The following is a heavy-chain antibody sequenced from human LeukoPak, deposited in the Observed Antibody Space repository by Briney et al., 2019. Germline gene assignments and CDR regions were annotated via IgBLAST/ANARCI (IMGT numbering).Heavy chain of an antibody. V-gene: IGHV3-30*18. J-gene: IGHJ4*02. CDR2: ISYDGTKK. Sequence: GGSLRLSCAASGFTFSSYDMHWVRQAPGKRLEWVAVISYDGTKKYYADSVKGRFTISRDNSKNTLYLQMNSLRVEDTAVYYCAKDVRIAATGHGFDYWGQGTLVTVSS. CDR3: AKDVRIAATGHGFDY. D-gene: IGHD6-13*01. CDR1: GFTFSSYD.